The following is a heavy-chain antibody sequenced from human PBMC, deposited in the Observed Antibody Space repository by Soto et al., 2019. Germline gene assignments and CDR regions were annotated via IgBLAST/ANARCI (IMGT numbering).Heavy chain of an antibody. V-gene: IGHV1-69*01. J-gene: IGHJ6*02. CDR2: IIPISSTA. D-gene: IGHD2-2*01. CDR3: ARSQGSSTSLEIYYYYYYGMDV. CDR1: GGTFSSYA. Sequence: QVQLVQSGAEAKKPGSSVKVSCKASGGTFSSYAISWVRQAPGQGLEWMGGIIPISSTANYAQKFQGRVTITADESTSTAYMELSSLRSEDTAVYYCARSQGSSTSLEIYYYYYYGMDVWGQGTTVTVSS.